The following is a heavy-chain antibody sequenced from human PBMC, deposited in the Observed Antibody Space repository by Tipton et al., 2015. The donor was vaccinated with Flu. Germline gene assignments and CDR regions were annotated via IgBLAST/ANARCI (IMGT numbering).Heavy chain of an antibody. Sequence: SPRLSCAASGFTFSDYYMSWVRQAPGKGLEWVSHISSSGSIINYADSVKGRFTISRDNAKNSLYLQMNSLRAEDTAVYYCARDHPPSITVLGEITDFFGMAVWGQGTTVTVSS. CDR2: ISSSGSII. V-gene: IGHV3-11*01. CDR1: GFTFSDYY. D-gene: IGHD3-3*01. J-gene: IGHJ6*02. CDR3: ARDHPPSITVLGEITDFFGMAV.